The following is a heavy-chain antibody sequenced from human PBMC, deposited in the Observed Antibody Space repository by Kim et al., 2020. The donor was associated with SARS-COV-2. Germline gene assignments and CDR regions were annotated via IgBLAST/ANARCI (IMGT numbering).Heavy chain of an antibody. D-gene: IGHD3-10*01. Sequence: SETLSLTCTVSGGSISSSSYYWGWIRQPPGKGLEWIGSIYYSGSTYYNPSLKSRVTISVDTSKNQFSLKLSSVTAADTAVYYCARLAMVRGVTIAAFDIWGQGTMVTVSS. CDR3: ARLAMVRGVTIAAFDI. V-gene: IGHV4-39*01. CDR2: IYYSGST. CDR1: GGSISSSSYY. J-gene: IGHJ3*02.